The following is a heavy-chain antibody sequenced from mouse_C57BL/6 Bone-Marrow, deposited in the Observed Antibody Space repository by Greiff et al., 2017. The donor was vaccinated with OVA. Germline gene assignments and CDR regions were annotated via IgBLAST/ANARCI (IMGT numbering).Heavy chain of an antibody. CDR1: GFTFSDYY. D-gene: IGHD2-4*01. CDR2: ISNGGGST. V-gene: IGHV5-12*01. Sequence: EVQLQESGGGLVQPGGSLKLSCAASGFTFSDYYMYWVRQTPEKRLEWVAYISNGGGSTYYPDTVKGRFTISRDNATNTLYLQMSRLKSEDTAMYYCASHDYDGLRFWGQGTLVTVSA. CDR3: ASHDYDGLRF. J-gene: IGHJ3*01.